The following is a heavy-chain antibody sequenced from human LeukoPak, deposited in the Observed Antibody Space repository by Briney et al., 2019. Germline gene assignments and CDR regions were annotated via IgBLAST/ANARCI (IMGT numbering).Heavy chain of an antibody. CDR1: GYTFTSYD. V-gene: IGHV1-8*01. CDR2: MNPNSGNT. D-gene: IGHD3-3*01. CDR3: ARGALDFWSGYPLAYYYYYGMDV. Sequence: ASVKVSCKASGYTFTSYDINWVRQATGQGLEWMGWMNPNSGNTGYAQKLQGRVTMTRNTSISTAYMELSSLRSEDTAVYYCARGALDFWSGYPLAYYYYYGMDVWGQGTTVTVSS. J-gene: IGHJ6*02.